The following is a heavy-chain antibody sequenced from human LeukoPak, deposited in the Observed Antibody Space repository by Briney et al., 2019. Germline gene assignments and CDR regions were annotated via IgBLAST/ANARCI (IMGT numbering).Heavy chain of an antibody. CDR2: IYHSRST. J-gene: IGHJ4*02. V-gene: IGHV4-38-2*01. Sequence: SETLSLTCAVSGYSISSGYYWGWIRQPPGKGLEWIGSIYHSRSTYYNPSLKSRVTISVDTSKNQFSLKLSSVTAADTAVYYCARHGRYPFFDYWGQGTLVTVSS. CDR1: GYSISSGYY. D-gene: IGHD2-2*02. CDR3: ARHGRYPFFDY.